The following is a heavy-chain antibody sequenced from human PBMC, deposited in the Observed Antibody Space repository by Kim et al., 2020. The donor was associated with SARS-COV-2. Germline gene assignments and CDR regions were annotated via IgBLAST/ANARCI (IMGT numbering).Heavy chain of an antibody. CDR3: ARVIRIFGVADYYGMDV. Sequence: GGSLRLSCAASGFTVSSNYMSWVRQAPGKGLEWVSVIYSGGSTYYADSVKVRFTISRHNSKNTLYLQMNSLRAEDTAVYYCARVIRIFGVADYYGMDVWGQGTTVTVSS. CDR2: IYSGGST. V-gene: IGHV3-53*04. J-gene: IGHJ6*02. CDR1: GFTVSSNY. D-gene: IGHD3-3*01.